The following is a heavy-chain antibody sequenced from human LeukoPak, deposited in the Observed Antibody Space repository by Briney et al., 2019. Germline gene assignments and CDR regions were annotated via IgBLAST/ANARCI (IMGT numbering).Heavy chain of an antibody. V-gene: IGHV3-74*01. J-gene: IGHJ5*02. D-gene: IGHD3-22*01. CDR3: AKSPIYYYDSSGYDWFDP. Sequence: PGRSLRLSCAASGFTFSTSWMHWVRQAPGKGLVWVSRINSDGSTTTYADSVKGRFAISRDNAKNTVYLQMNSLRAEDTAVYYCAKSPIYYYDSSGYDWFDPWGQGTLVTVSS. CDR1: GFTFSTSW. CDR2: INSDGSTT.